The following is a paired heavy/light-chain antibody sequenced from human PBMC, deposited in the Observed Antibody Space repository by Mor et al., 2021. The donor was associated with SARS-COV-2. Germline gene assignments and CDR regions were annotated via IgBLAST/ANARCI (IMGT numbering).Light chain of an antibody. CDR3: AAWDPNIRAWL. CDR2: RNN. J-gene: IGLJ3*02. Sequence: QAGLTQPPSVSSALRQTATLTCTGDTNTVGNEGAAWLQQHQGHPPKLLSYRNNNRPSGISERFSASRSGNTASLTITGLQPEDEADYYCAAWDPNIRAWLFGGGTKLTVL. CDR1: TNTVGNEG. V-gene: IGLV10-54*04.
Heavy chain of an antibody. CDR2: IRDDAGHK. Sequence: QGQMVESGGGVVQPGRSLRLSCSVSGFTFSHYGMHWVRQAPGKGLEWVAAIRDDAGHKDYADSVKGRFSIFRDNSENTLYLQMNSLRADDTAVYYCARWTGTLNYDYWGQGTLVTVSS. J-gene: IGHJ4*02. V-gene: IGHV3-33*01. CDR1: GFTFSHYG. CDR3: ARWTGTLNYDY. D-gene: IGHD3-10*01.